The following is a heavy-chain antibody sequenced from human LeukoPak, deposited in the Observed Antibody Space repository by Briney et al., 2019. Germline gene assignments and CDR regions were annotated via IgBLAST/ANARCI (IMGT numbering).Heavy chain of an antibody. J-gene: IGHJ6*02. Sequence: ASVKVSCMASGYTFTGYYMHWVRQAPGQGLEWMGWINPNSGGTNYAQKFQGWVTMTRDTSISTAYMELSRLRSDDTAVYYCARDLGVAVAGTYYYGMDVWGQGTTVTVSS. V-gene: IGHV1-2*04. CDR2: INPNSGGT. D-gene: IGHD6-19*01. CDR3: ARDLGVAVAGTYYYGMDV. CDR1: GYTFTGYY.